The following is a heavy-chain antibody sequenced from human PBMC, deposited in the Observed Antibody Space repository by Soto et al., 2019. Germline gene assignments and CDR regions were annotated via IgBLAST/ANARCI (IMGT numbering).Heavy chain of an antibody. V-gene: IGHV3-33*01. CDR1: GFTFSSYG. J-gene: IGHJ2*01. D-gene: IGHD4-17*01. CDR2: IGYDGSNK. CDR3: ARGGGDYGDYGPSHWYFDL. Sequence: QVQLVESGGGVVQPGRSLRLSCAASGFTFSSYGMHWVRQAPGKGLEWVAVIGYDGSNKYYADSVKGRFTISRDNSKNTLYLQMNSLRAEDTAVYYCARGGGDYGDYGPSHWYFDLWGRGTLVTVSS.